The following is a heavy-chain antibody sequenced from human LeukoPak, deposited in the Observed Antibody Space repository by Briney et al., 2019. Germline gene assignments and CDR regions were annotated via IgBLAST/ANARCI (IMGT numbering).Heavy chain of an antibody. D-gene: IGHD2-8*02. CDR2: INVSGNAT. J-gene: IGHJ4*02. Sequence: GGSLRLSYAASGFTFSTYAMSWVRQAPGKGLEWVSSINVSGNATYYPDSVKGRFTISRDNSKNTWYLQMNSLRAEDTAVYYCAKDRYCYGGVCSGELDNWGQGTLVTVSS. V-gene: IGHV3-23*01. CDR3: AKDRYCYGGVCSGELDN. CDR1: GFTFSTYA.